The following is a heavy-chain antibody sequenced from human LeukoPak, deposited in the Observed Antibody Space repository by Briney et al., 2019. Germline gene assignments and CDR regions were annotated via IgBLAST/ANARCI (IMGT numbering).Heavy chain of an antibody. Sequence: SETLSLTCTVSGGSISSYYWSWIRQPLGKGLEWIGYIYYSGSTNYNPSLQSRVTISVDTSKNQFSLKLSSVTAADTAVYYCARDSGYGSGSYYTRTVSGFDPWGQGTLVTVSS. V-gene: IGHV4-59*01. CDR3: ARDSGYGSGSYYTRTVSGFDP. CDR2: IYYSGST. J-gene: IGHJ5*02. CDR1: GGSISSYY. D-gene: IGHD3-10*01.